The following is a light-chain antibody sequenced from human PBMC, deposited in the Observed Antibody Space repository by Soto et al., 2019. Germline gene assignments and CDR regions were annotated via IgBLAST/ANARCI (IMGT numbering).Light chain of an antibody. CDR2: KNN. Sequence: QSVLTQPPSASGTPGQRVTISRSGSSSNIGTNYVYWYQQLPGTAPKLLIYKNNQRPSGVPDRFSVSKSVTSASLAISGLRSEDDADYYCAAWDDSLSGVVFGGGTKLTVL. CDR3: AAWDDSLSGVV. J-gene: IGLJ2*01. V-gene: IGLV1-47*01. CDR1: SSNIGTNY.